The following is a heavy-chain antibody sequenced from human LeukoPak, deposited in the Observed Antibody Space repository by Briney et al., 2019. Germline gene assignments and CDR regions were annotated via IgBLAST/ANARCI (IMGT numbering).Heavy chain of an antibody. V-gene: IGHV1-18*01. Sequence: GESLKISCKGSGYTFTSYGISWVRQAPGQGLEWMGWISAYNGNTNYAPKLQGRVTMTTDTSTSTAYMELRSLRSDDTAVYYCARDGMITFGGVITNWFDPWGQGTLVTVSS. J-gene: IGHJ5*02. CDR3: ARDGMITFGGVITNWFDP. D-gene: IGHD3-16*01. CDR1: GYTFTSYG. CDR2: ISAYNGNT.